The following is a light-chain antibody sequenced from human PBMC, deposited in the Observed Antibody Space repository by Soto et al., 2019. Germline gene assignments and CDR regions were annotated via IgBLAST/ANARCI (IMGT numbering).Light chain of an antibody. J-gene: IGKJ3*01. CDR1: QSVLYTSNNKNY. CDR3: QQYYSTPPT. Sequence: DIVMTQSPDSLAVSLGERATINCKSSQSVLYTSNNKNYLAWHQQKPGQPPKLLIYWASTRESGVPDRFSGSGSGTDFTLTISSLQAEDVAVYYFQQYYSTPPTFGPGTKVDIK. V-gene: IGKV4-1*01. CDR2: WAS.